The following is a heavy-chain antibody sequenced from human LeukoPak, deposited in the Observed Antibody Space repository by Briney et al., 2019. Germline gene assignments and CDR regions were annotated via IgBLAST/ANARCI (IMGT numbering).Heavy chain of an antibody. V-gene: IGHV4-30-2*01. Sequence: SETLSLTCAVSGGSISSGGYSWSWIRQPPGKGLEWIGYIYHSGSTNHNPSLKSRVTISVDTSKNQFSLKLSSVTAADTAVYYCARGKDYYDSSGYYYVSGTTPIDYWGQGTLVTVSS. D-gene: IGHD3-22*01. CDR3: ARGKDYYDSSGYYYVSGTTPIDY. J-gene: IGHJ4*02. CDR1: GGSISSGGYS. CDR2: IYHSGST.